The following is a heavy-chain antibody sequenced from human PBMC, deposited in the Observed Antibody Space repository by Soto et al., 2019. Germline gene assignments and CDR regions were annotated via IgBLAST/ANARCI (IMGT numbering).Heavy chain of an antibody. V-gene: IGHV3-30*18. D-gene: IGHD6-25*01. Sequence: QVQLVESGGGVVQPGRSLRLSCAASGFTFSSYGMHWVRQAPGKWLEWVAVISYDGSNKYYADSVKGRFTISRDNSKNTLYLQMNSLRAEDTAVYYCAKDPRKSPTAYYWGQGTLVTVSS. CDR2: ISYDGSNK. CDR3: AKDPRKSPTAYY. CDR1: GFTFSSYG. J-gene: IGHJ4*02.